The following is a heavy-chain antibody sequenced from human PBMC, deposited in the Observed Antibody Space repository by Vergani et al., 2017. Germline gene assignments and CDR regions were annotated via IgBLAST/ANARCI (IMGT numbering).Heavy chain of an antibody. CDR3: TTDPRYCGDGSCYWLRDHHYYGMDV. CDR1: GFSFRNAW. J-gene: IGHJ6*02. V-gene: IGHV3-15*07. Sequence: EVQLVESGGGIVKPGGSLRLSCVASGFSFRNAWMNWVRRTRGKGLEWVGRIKSTFDRGTTDYAAAVKGRFTISRDDSKNTLFLQMNGLKTEDIGVYYCTTDPRYCGDGSCYWLRDHHYYGMDVWGQGTTVTVSS. D-gene: IGHD2-21*01. CDR2: IKSTFDRGTT.